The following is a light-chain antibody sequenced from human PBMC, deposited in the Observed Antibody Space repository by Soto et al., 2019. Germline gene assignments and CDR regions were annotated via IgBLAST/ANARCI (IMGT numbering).Light chain of an antibody. CDR1: QSVSSN. CDR3: QQYNNWTRT. V-gene: IGKV3-15*01. Sequence: EIVMTQAPATLSVSPRERATLSCRASQSVSSNLAWYQQKPGQAPRLLIYGASSRATGIPARFSGSGSGTEFTLIISSLQSEDFAVYYCQQYNNWTRTFGQGTKVEIK. J-gene: IGKJ1*01. CDR2: GAS.